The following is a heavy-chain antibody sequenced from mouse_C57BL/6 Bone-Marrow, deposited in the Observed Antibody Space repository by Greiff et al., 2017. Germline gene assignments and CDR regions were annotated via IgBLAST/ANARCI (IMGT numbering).Heavy chain of an antibody. CDR3: ARWITTVVALDY. J-gene: IGHJ2*01. Sequence: EVKLVESGAELVKPGASVKLSCTASGFNIKDYYMHWVKQRTEQGLEWIGRIDPEDGETKYAPNFQGKATITADTSSNTSYLQLSSLTSEDTAVYYCARWITTVVALDYWGQGTTLTVSS. CDR2: IDPEDGET. D-gene: IGHD1-1*01. V-gene: IGHV14-2*01. CDR1: GFNIKDYY.